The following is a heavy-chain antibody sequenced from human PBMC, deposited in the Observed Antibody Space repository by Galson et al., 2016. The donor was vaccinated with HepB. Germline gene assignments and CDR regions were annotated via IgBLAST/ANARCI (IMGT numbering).Heavy chain of an antibody. Sequence: SCKASGGTFRSYPITWVRQAPGQGPEWMGGIIPIFGTANYAQKFQDRVTITADKYTSTAYMELRSLRSEDTAFYYCASGHPSLPTDAFDIWGQETLVTVSS. CDR1: GGTFRSYP. D-gene: IGHD1-1*01. V-gene: IGHV1-69*06. CDR2: IIPIFGTA. CDR3: ASGHPSLPTDAFDI. J-gene: IGHJ3*02.